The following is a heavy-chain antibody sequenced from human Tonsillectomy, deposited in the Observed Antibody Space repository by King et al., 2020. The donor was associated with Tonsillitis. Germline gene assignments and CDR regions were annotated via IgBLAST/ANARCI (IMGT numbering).Heavy chain of an antibody. CDR3: ARERWTDPFDY. V-gene: IGHV3-7*01. CDR2: IKQDGSEK. J-gene: IGHJ4*02. CDR1: GFTFRSYW. Sequence: VQLVESGGGLVQPGGSLRLSCAASGFTFRSYWMSWVRQAPGKGLEWVANIKQDGSEKYYVDSVKGRFTISRDNAKNSLYLQMNSLRAEDTAVYYCARERWTDPFDYWGQGTLVTVSS. D-gene: IGHD2-15*01.